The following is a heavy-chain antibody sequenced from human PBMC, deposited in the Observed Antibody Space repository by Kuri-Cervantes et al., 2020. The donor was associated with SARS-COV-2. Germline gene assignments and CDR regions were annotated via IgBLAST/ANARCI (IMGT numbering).Heavy chain of an antibody. Sequence: GESLKISCEGSGYTFTSYWIAWVRQMPGKGLEWMGIIYPGTSDIRYSPSFQGQVTISADKSITTAYLQWSSLKASDTAIYYCARLLGSSYYSEYFRHWGQGTLVTVSS. D-gene: IGHD3-10*01. J-gene: IGHJ1*01. CDR2: IYPGTSDI. CDR3: ARLLGSSYYSEYFRH. V-gene: IGHV5-51*01. CDR1: GYTFTSYW.